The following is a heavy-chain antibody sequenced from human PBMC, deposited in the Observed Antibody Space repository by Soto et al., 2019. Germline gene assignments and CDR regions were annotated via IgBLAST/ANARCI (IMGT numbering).Heavy chain of an antibody. V-gene: IGHV4-39*01. D-gene: IGHD3-9*01. CDR1: GGSISSSSFH. CDR3: ARREREACIDWWVDR. J-gene: IGHJ5*02. Sequence: PSETLSLTCTVSGGSISSSSFHWGWIRQPPGKGLEWIGSIYYSGSTYYSPSLKSRVTISVDTSKNQFSLKLSSVTAADTAVYYCARREREACIDWWVDRWVEGTWVT. CDR2: IYYSGST.